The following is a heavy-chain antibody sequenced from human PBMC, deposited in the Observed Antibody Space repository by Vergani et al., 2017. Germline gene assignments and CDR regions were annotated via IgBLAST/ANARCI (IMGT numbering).Heavy chain of an antibody. D-gene: IGHD2-15*01. CDR3: ARRSGGYYSGGKVHPLLTAFDV. J-gene: IGHJ3*01. Sequence: QVQLQASGPGRVKPSQTLSLTCTMSGGSISAGYYFWSWIRQPAGKGLEWLGHISASGNASHSPSLKTRFSMSVDTSKNQFSLTVTSVTAADTAIYFCARRSGGYYSGGKVHPLLTAFDVWGHGTVVTVSS. CDR2: ISASGNA. CDR1: GGSISAGYYF. V-gene: IGHV4-61*02.